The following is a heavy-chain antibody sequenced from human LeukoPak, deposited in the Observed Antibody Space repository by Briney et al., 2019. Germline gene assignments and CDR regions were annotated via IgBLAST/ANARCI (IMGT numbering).Heavy chain of an antibody. CDR2: IGSSGGST. D-gene: IGHD2-15*01. V-gene: IGHV3-23*01. J-gene: IGHJ4*02. CDR3: ARDTQGYCSGGTCPPGFDY. Sequence: GGSLRLSCAASGFTFSSAAMTWVRQAPGKGLEWVSLIGSSGGSTYYADSVKGRFTISRDNAKNSLHLQMNSLRDEDTAVYYCARDTQGYCSGGTCPPGFDYWGQGTLVTVSS. CDR1: GFTFSSAA.